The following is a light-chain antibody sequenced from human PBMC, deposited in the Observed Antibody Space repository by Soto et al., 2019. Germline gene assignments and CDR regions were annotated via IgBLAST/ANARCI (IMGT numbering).Light chain of an antibody. Sequence: AIQMTQSPSSLSASVGDRVTITCRASQGIRNDLGWYQQKPGKAPKLLIYAASSLQSGVPSRFSGSGSGTDFTFTISSLQHEDFETYYCLQDYNYLITFGQGTRLEIK. CDR1: QGIRND. CDR2: AAS. CDR3: LQDYNYLIT. J-gene: IGKJ5*01. V-gene: IGKV1-6*01.